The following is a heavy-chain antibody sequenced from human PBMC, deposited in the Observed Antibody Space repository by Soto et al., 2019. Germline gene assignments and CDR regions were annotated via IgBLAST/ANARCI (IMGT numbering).Heavy chain of an antibody. CDR1: GYTFTNYG. Sequence: ASVKVSCKASGYTFTNYGISWVRQAPGQGLEWMGWISAYNGNTKYAQKLQGRVTMTTDTSISTAYMELSSLRSEDTAVYYCARGIRRNWFDPWGQGTLVTVSS. CDR2: ISAYNGNT. V-gene: IGHV1-18*01. J-gene: IGHJ5*02. CDR3: ARGIRRNWFDP. D-gene: IGHD1-20*01.